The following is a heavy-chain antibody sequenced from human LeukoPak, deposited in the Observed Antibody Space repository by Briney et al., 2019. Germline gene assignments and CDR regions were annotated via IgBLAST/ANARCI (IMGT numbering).Heavy chain of an antibody. CDR1: GFTFDDYG. V-gene: IGHV3-20*04. D-gene: IGHD1-26*01. CDR3: AKGLEVGGAKGADY. Sequence: PGGSLRLSCAASGFTFDDYGMSWVRQAPGKGLEWVSGINWNGGSTGYADSVKGRFTISRDNSKNTLYLQLNSLRVEDTAVYYCAKGLEVGGAKGADYWGQGTLVTVSS. CDR2: INWNGGST. J-gene: IGHJ4*02.